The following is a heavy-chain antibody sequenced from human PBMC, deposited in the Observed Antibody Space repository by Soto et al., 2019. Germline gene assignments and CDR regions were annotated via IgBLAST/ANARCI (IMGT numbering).Heavy chain of an antibody. CDR3: ARHVRTKTYYYHGMDV. CDR2: IYYSGST. Sequence: SETLSLTCTVSGGSISSSSYYWGWIRQPPGKGLEWIGSIYYSGSTYYNPSLKSRVTISVDTSKNQFSLKLSSVTAADTAVYYCARHVRTKTYYYHGMDVWGQGTTVTVSS. CDR1: GGSISSSSYY. V-gene: IGHV4-39*01. J-gene: IGHJ6*02.